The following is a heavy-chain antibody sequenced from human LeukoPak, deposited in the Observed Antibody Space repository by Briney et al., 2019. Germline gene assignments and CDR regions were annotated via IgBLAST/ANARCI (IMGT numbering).Heavy chain of an antibody. CDR2: IYSGGST. CDR1: GFTVSSNY. V-gene: IGHV3-53*01. CDR3: ARDRDIVVVVAATIDY. Sequence: PGGSLRLSCAASGFTVSSNYMSWVRQAPGKGLEWVSVIYSGGSTYYADSVKGRFTISRDNSKNTLYLQMNSLRAEDTAVYYCARDRDIVVVVAATIDYWGQGTLVTVSS. D-gene: IGHD2-15*01. J-gene: IGHJ4*02.